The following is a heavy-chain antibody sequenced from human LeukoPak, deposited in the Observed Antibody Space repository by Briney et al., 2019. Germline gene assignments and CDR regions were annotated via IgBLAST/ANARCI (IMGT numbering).Heavy chain of an antibody. J-gene: IGHJ4*02. CDR3: ASGLWYSGADY. CDR2: IYHSGST. Sequence: TLSLTCTVSGGSISSGGYYWSWIRQPPGKGLEWIGYIYHSGSTYYNPSLKSRVTISVDRSKNQFSLKLSSVTAADTAVYYCASGLWYSGADYWGQGTLVTVSS. CDR1: GGSISSGGYY. D-gene: IGHD6-13*01. V-gene: IGHV4-30-2*01.